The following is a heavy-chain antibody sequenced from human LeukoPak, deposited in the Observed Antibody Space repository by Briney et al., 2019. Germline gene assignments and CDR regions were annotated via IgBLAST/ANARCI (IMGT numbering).Heavy chain of an antibody. V-gene: IGHV3-30*01. CDR3: ARVLATGAG. CDR2: ISYDGSNK. Sequence: PGRSLRLSCAASGFTFSSYAMHWVRQAPGKGLEWVAVISYDGSNKYYADSVKGRFTISRDNAKNTLYLQMNSLRAEDTAVYYCARVLATGAGWGQGTLVTVSS. CDR1: GFTFSSYA. D-gene: IGHD5-12*01. J-gene: IGHJ4*02.